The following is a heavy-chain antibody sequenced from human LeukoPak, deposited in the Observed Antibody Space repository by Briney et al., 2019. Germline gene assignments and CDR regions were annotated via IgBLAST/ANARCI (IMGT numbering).Heavy chain of an antibody. Sequence: PGGSLRLSCAASGFTFSTNSMNWVRQAPGKGLEWVSSISSSSSYIYYADSVKGRFTISRDNAKNSLYLQMNSLRAEDTAVYYCAKKGGATTYGYYYYYMDVWGKGTTVTISS. CDR3: AKKGGATTYGYYYYYMDV. D-gene: IGHD1-26*01. CDR1: GFTFSTNS. V-gene: IGHV3-21*01. J-gene: IGHJ6*03. CDR2: ISSSSSYI.